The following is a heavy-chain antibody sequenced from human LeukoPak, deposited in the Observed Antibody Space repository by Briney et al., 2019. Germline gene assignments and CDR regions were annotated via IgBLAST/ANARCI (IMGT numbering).Heavy chain of an antibody. D-gene: IGHD1-7*01. V-gene: IGHV3-74*01. Sequence: LAGGSLRLSCAASGFTFSTYWMHWVRQVPGKGLVWVSRINSDGSNTRYADSVKGRFTISRDNAKDTLFLHMSSLRVEDTAVYYCARGRPWNYDAFDIWGQGTMVTVSS. CDR1: GFTFSTYW. CDR3: ARGRPWNYDAFDI. J-gene: IGHJ3*02. CDR2: INSDGSNT.